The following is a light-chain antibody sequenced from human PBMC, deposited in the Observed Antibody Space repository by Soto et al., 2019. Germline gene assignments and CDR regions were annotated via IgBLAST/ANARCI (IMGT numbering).Light chain of an antibody. Sequence: VMKQSPATLSVSPGERATLSCTASQSINSNLAWYQQRPGQAPRLLIYGASTRATGIPARFSGSGSGTEFTLTIRSLQSEDFAVYYCQQYNNWWTFGQGTKVDIK. CDR2: GAS. CDR1: QSINSN. CDR3: QQYNNWWT. J-gene: IGKJ1*01. V-gene: IGKV3-15*01.